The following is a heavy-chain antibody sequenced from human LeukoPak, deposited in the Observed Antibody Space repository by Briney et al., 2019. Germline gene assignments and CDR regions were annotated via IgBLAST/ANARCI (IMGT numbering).Heavy chain of an antibody. V-gene: IGHV4-59*01. CDR2: IHYTGST. J-gene: IGHJ4*02. D-gene: IGHD3-22*01. Sequence: SETLSLTCTVSGGSSSSNYWSWIRQPPGKGLEWIGYIHYTGSTNYNPSLKTRVTISIDTSTNQFSLNLSSVTAADTAVYYCARVGYYFDGSGYNRYYFDYWGQGTLVTVSS. CDR3: ARVGYYFDGSGYNRYYFDY. CDR1: GGSSSSNY.